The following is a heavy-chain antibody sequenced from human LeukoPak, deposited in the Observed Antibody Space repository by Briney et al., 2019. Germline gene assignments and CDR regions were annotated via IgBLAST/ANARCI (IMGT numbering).Heavy chain of an antibody. CDR2: ISSSGSTI. V-gene: IGHV3-11*01. D-gene: IGHD3-10*01. CDR3: ARDPYYGSGSKGAFDY. CDR1: GFTFSDYY. Sequence: PGGSLRLSCAASGFTFSDYYMSWIRRAPGKGLEWVSYISSSGSTIYYADSVKGRFTISRDNAKNSLYLQMNSLRAEDTAVYYCARDPYYGSGSKGAFDYWGQGTLVTVSS. J-gene: IGHJ4*02.